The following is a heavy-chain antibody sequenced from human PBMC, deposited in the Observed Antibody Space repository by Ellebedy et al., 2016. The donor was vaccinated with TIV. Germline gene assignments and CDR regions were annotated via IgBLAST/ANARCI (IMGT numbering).Heavy chain of an antibody. D-gene: IGHD1-14*01. CDR1: GFTFSDYS. V-gene: IGHV3-48*04. CDR2: IYTSGSIV. Sequence: GGSLRLSCAASGFTFSDYSMDWVRQAPGKGLEWISFIYTSGSIVHYAASVQGRFTISTDNAKSSVYLQMNSLRVEDTAVYYCARDWNHSLDYWGRGTLVTVSS. J-gene: IGHJ4*02. CDR3: ARDWNHSLDY.